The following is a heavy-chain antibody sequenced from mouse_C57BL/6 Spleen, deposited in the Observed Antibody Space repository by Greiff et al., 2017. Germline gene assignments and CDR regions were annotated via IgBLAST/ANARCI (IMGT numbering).Heavy chain of an antibody. CDR3: TTRQLGLRTWFAY. CDR1: GFNIKDYY. Sequence: VQLQQSGAELVRPGASVKMSCTASGFNIKDYYMHWVKQRPEQGLEWIGRIDPEDGDTEYAPKFQGKATMTADTSSNTAYLQLRSLTSEDTAVYYCTTRQLGLRTWFAYWGQGTLVTVSA. J-gene: IGHJ3*01. CDR2: IDPEDGDT. D-gene: IGHD3-2*01. V-gene: IGHV14-1*01.